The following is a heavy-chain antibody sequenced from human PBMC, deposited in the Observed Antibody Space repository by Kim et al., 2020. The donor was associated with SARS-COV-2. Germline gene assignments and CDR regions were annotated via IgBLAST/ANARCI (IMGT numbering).Heavy chain of an antibody. Sequence: ETLSLTCTVSGDSIISSTYYWGWIRQPPGKGLEWIGSLHYSGGTYYNPSLKSRVTLSVDTSKNQFSPKLSSVTAADTAVYYCARSLGWAQYAFDIWSQETLVTVSS. CDR2: LHYSGGT. V-gene: IGHV4-39*01. CDR3: ARSLGWAQYAFDI. J-gene: IGHJ3*02. D-gene: IGHD1-26*01. CDR1: GDSIISSTYY.